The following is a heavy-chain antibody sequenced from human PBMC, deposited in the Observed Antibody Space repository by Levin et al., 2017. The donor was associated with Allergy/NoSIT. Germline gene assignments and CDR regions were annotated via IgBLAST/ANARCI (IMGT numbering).Heavy chain of an antibody. J-gene: IGHJ4*02. V-gene: IGHV3-30*18. CDR2: ISYDGSNK. D-gene: IGHD6-19*01. Sequence: RGESLKISCAASGFTFSSYGMHWVRQAPGKGLEWVAVISYDGSNKYYADSVKGRFTISRDNSKNTLYLQMNSLRAEDTAVYYCAKEWDPSGWFLNHFDYWGQGTLVTVSS. CDR1: GFTFSSYG. CDR3: AKEWDPSGWFLNHFDY.